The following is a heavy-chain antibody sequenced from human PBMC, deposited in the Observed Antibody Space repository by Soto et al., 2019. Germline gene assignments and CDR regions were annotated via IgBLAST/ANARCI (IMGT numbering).Heavy chain of an antibody. CDR1: GGSLTSYP. J-gene: IGHJ4*02. CDR3: ARGWGLVS. Sequence: QMEQSGAEVRKPGSSVNVSCKPSGGSLTSYPMAWVRQAPGQGFEWMGGIIPIHGTTEYAQKFQGRVTITADESTNRATLELTGLTSEYTAVYYCARGWGLVSWGPGTLVTVSS. V-gene: IGHV1-69*01. D-gene: IGHD3-16*01. CDR2: IIPIHGTT.